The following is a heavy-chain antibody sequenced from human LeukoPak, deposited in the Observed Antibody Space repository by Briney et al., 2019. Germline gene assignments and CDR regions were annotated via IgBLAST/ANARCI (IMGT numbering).Heavy chain of an antibody. Sequence: GASVKVSCKASGYTFTGYYMHWVRQAPGQGLEWMEWINPNSGGTNYAQKFQGRVTMTRDTSISTAYMELSRLRSDDTAVYYCAADVGYCSSTSCYMGWFDPWGQGTLVTVSS. V-gene: IGHV1-2*02. J-gene: IGHJ5*02. D-gene: IGHD2-2*03. CDR1: GYTFTGYY. CDR3: AADVGYCSSTSCYMGWFDP. CDR2: INPNSGGT.